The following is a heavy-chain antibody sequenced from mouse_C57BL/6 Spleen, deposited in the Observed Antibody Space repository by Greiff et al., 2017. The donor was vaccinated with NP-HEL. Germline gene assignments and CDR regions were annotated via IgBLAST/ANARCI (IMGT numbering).Heavy chain of an antibody. V-gene: IGHV1-72*01. Sequence: QVQLQQPGAELVKPGASVKLSCKASGYTFTSYWMHWVKQRPGRGLEWIGRIDPNSGGTKYNEKFKSKATLTVDKPSSTAYMQLSSLTSEDSAVYYCARENFGNYYGSSYDYAMDYWGQGTSVTVSS. CDR1: GYTFTSYW. J-gene: IGHJ4*01. CDR2: IDPNSGGT. D-gene: IGHD1-1*01. CDR3: ARENFGNYYGSSYDYAMDY.